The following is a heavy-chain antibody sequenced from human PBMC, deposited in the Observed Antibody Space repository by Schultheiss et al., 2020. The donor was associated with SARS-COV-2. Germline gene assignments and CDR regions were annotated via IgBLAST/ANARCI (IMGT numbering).Heavy chain of an antibody. Sequence: GESLKISCAASGFTFSSYSINWVRQAPGKGLEWVSSISSSSSYIYYADSVKGRFTISRDNAKNSLYLQMNSLRAEDTAVYYCAKDAGSWGSSSGGLDYWGQGTLVTVAS. D-gene: IGHD6-6*01. CDR3: AKDAGSWGSSSGGLDY. CDR2: ISSSSSYI. J-gene: IGHJ4*02. CDR1: GFTFSSYS. V-gene: IGHV3-21*01.